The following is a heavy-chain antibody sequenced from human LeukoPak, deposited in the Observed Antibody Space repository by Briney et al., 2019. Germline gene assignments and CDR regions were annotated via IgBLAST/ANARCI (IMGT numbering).Heavy chain of an antibody. CDR1: GFTFGDYA. CDR3: TRDYRGTFDY. V-gene: IGHV3-21*04. J-gene: IGHJ4*02. D-gene: IGHD1-26*01. Sequence: GGSLRLSCTASGFTFGDYAMSWVRQAPGKGLEWVSSISSSSSYIYYADSVKGRFTISRDNAKNSLYLQMNSLRAEDTAVYYCTRDYRGTFDYWGQGTLVTVSS. CDR2: ISSSSSYI.